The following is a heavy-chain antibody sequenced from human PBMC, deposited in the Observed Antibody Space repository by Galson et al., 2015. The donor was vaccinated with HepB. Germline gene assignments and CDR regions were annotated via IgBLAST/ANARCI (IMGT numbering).Heavy chain of an antibody. CDR1: GYTFTGYY. CDR3: ARKGSSTSLNFDY. J-gene: IGHJ4*02. CDR2: INPNSGGT. D-gene: IGHD2-2*01. V-gene: IGHV1-2*02. Sequence: SVKVSCKASGYTFTGYYMHWVRQAPGQGLEWMGWINPNSGGTNYAQKFQGRVTMTRDTSISTAYMELSRLRSDDTAVYYCARKGSSTSLNFDYWGQGTLVTVSS.